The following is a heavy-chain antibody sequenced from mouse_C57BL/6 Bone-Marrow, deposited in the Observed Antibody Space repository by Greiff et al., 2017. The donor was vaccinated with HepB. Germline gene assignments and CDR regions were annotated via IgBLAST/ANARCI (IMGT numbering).Heavy chain of an antibody. CDR1: GFSLTSYG. J-gene: IGHJ4*01. CDR2: IWSGGST. V-gene: IGHV2-2*01. D-gene: IGHD2-5*01. CDR3: ARTHYSNYEYAMDY. Sequence: VKLVESGPGLVQPSQSLSITCTVSGFSLTSYGVHWVRQSPGKGLEWLGVIWSGGSTDYNAAFISRLSISKDNSKSQVFFKMNSLQADDTAIYYCARTHYSNYEYAMDYWGQGTSVTVSS.